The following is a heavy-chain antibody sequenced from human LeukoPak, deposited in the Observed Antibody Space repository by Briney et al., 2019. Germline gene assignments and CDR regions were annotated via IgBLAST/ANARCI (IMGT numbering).Heavy chain of an antibody. V-gene: IGHV4-39*07. D-gene: IGHD6-25*01. CDR2: IYYSGST. J-gene: IGHJ4*02. CDR1: GGSISSYY. Sequence: KASETLSLTCTVSGGSISSYYWGWIRQPPGKGLEWIGSIYYSGSTYYNPSLKSRVTISADTSKNHFSLKLRSVTAADTAVYYCATRAATGYWGQGTLVTVSS. CDR3: ATRAATGY.